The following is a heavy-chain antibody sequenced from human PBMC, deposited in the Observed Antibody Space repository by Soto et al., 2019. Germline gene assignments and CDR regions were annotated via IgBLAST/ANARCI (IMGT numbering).Heavy chain of an antibody. J-gene: IGHJ3*02. CDR1: GYTFTSYG. Sequence: ASVKVSCKASGYTFTSYGISWVRQAPGQGLEWMGWISAYNGNTNYAQKLQGRVTMTTDTSTSTAYMELRSLRSEDTAVYYCARGRDIVVVVAAEITDAFDIWGQGTMVTVSS. CDR2: ISAYNGNT. V-gene: IGHV1-18*01. D-gene: IGHD2-15*01. CDR3: ARGRDIVVVVAAEITDAFDI.